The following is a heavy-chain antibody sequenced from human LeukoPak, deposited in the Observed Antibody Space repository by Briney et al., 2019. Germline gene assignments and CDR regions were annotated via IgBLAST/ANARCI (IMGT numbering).Heavy chain of an antibody. Sequence: PSETLSLTXTVSGGSISSYYWSWLRQPAGKGLEWIGRIYTSGSTNYNPSLKSRVTMSVDTSKNQFSLKLSSVTAADTAVYYCATQGMAYYDSSGLVDYWGQGTLVTVSS. CDR1: GGSISSYY. V-gene: IGHV4-4*07. CDR2: IYTSGST. D-gene: IGHD3-22*01. J-gene: IGHJ4*02. CDR3: ATQGMAYYDSSGLVDY.